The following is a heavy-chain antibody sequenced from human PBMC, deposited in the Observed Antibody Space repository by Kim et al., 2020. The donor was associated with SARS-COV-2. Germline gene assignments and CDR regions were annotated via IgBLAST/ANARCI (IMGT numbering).Heavy chain of an antibody. Sequence: DDRYYVQNFQGRIIMTTDTSTSTVYMELRSLKSDDTAVYYCARGEGGFFKYWGQGTLVTVSS. CDR2: DDR. D-gene: IGHD5-12*01. J-gene: IGHJ4*02. CDR3: ARGEGGFFKY. V-gene: IGHV1-18*01.